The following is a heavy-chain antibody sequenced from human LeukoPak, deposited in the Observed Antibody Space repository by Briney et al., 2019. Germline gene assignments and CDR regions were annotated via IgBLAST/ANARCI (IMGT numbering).Heavy chain of an antibody. Sequence: ASVKVSCKASGYTFTGYYMHWVRQAPGQGLEWMGWINPNSGGTNYAQKFQGRVTMTRDTSISTAYMELNRLRSDDTAVYYCARDLGYDYVWGSYDSSGHKTRDYWGQGTLVTVSS. V-gene: IGHV1-2*02. CDR1: GYTFTGYY. CDR3: ARDLGYDYVWGSYDSSGHKTRDY. CDR2: INPNSGGT. D-gene: IGHD3-16*01. J-gene: IGHJ4*02.